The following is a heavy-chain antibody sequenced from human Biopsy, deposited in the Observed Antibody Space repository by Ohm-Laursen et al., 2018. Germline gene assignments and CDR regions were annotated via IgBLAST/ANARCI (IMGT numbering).Heavy chain of an antibody. CDR1: GGSISGYY. J-gene: IGHJ4*01. CDR3: ARSGQWARYYFDY. D-gene: IGHD6-19*01. CDR2: INHRGYT. Sequence: GTLSLTCVVSGGSISGYYWSWIRQPPGKGLEWIGEINHRGYTDYNASLKGRVSISVDTSKNQLSLSLTSVTAADTAVFYCARSGQWARYYFDYWGHGTLVTVSP. V-gene: IGHV4-34*01.